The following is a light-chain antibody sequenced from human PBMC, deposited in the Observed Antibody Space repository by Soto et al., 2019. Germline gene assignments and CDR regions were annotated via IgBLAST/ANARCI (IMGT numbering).Light chain of an antibody. CDR1: QSVSSY. J-gene: IGKJ1*01. V-gene: IGKV3-11*01. CDR2: DAS. Sequence: ETVLTQSPATLSLSPGERATLSCRASQSVSSYLAWYQHKPGQAPRLLIYDASNSATGIPARFSGSGSGTDFTLTISCLEPEDFAVYYCQQRSDWPPTFGQGTKVELK. CDR3: QQRSDWPPT.